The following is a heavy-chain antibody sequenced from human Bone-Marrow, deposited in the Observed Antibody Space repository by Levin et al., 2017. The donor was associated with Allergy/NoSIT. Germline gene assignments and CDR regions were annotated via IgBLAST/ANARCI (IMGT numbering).Heavy chain of an antibody. CDR1: GFSFSSYD. J-gene: IGHJ3*02. D-gene: IGHD6-19*01. Sequence: GGSLRLSCAASGFSFSSYDMHWVRQAAGGGLEWVSGIGTTGDTHYPGSVKGRFTISRENARNSLYLQMNSLKAGDTAMYYCARGAVAGTYDLFDIWGQGTMVTVSS. CDR2: IGTTGDT. CDR3: ARGAVAGTYDLFDI. V-gene: IGHV3-13*04.